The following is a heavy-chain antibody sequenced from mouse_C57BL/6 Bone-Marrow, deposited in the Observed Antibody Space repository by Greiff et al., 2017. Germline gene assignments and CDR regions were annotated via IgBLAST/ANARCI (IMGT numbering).Heavy chain of an antibody. D-gene: IGHD2-12*01. CDR3: ARTRYDDAMDY. Sequence: VQLQQPGAELVKPGASVKLSCTASGYTFTGYWMHWVKQRPGQGLEWIGMIHPNSGSTNYNEKFKGKATLTVDKSSSTAYMQLSSLTSEDSAVYYCARTRYDDAMDYWGQGTSVTVSS. CDR2: IHPNSGST. CDR1: GYTFTGYW. V-gene: IGHV1-64*01. J-gene: IGHJ4*01.